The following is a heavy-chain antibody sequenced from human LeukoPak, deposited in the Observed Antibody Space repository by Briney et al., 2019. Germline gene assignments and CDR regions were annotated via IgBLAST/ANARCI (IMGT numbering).Heavy chain of an antibody. CDR2: ISSSSSYI. Sequence: PGGSLRLSCAASGFTFSSYAMNWVRQAPGKGLEWVSSISSSSSYIYYADSVKGRFTISRDNAKNSLYLQMNSLRAEDTAVYYCAELGITMIGGVWGKGTTVTISS. D-gene: IGHD3-10*02. CDR3: AELGITMIGGV. J-gene: IGHJ6*04. CDR1: GFTFSSYA. V-gene: IGHV3-21*01.